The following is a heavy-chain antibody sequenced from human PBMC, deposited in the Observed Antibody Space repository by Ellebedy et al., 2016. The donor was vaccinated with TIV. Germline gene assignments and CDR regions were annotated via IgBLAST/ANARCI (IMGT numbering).Heavy chain of an antibody. V-gene: IGHV1-69*04. CDR2: IIPILGIA. D-gene: IGHD3-10*01. CDR1: GGTFSSYA. Sequence: SVKVSXXASGGTFSSYAISWVRQAPGQGLEWMGRIIPILGIANYAQKFQGRVTITADKSTSTAYMELSSLRSEDTAVYYCARGLYLWAYGSGIRSYSWFDPWGQGTLVTVSS. CDR3: ARGLYLWAYGSGIRSYSWFDP. J-gene: IGHJ5*02.